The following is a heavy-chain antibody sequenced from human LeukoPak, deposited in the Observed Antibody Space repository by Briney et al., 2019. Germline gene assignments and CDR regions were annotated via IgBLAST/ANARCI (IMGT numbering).Heavy chain of an antibody. CDR2: IYYSGST. J-gene: IGHJ5*02. D-gene: IGHD7-27*01. CDR3: ASLLNGGVSHWFDP. CDR1: GFTFSSYA. Sequence: GSLRLSCAASGFTFSSYAMSWVRQPPGKGLEWIGTIYYSGSTYYNPSLKSRATMSVDTSKNQFSLKLSSVTAADTAVYYCASLLNGGVSHWFDPWGQGTLVTASS. V-gene: IGHV4-59*04.